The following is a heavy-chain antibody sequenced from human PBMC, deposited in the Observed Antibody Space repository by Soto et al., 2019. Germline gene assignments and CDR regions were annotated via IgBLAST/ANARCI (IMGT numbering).Heavy chain of an antibody. D-gene: IGHD6-13*01. CDR3: ARDHGGSTWFVGVYYFFGMDV. Sequence: EVQLVESGGDLVQPGGSLRLSCAASGFIFSDYTMTWVRQAPGRGLEFVSHISSSGDARFYAESVKGRFTVSRDNAKNSLYLQMNSLRDDDTAVYFCARDHGGSTWFVGVYYFFGMDVWGQGTAVTVSS. CDR2: ISSSGDAR. J-gene: IGHJ6*02. V-gene: IGHV3-48*02. CDR1: GFIFSDYT.